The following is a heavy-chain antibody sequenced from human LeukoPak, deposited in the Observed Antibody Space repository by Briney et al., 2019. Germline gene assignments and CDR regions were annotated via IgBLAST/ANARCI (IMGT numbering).Heavy chain of an antibody. CDR1: CYSISSAYY. CDR3: ARAPPTVTIYFDY. Sequence: PSETLSLTCIVSCYSISSAYYWGWIRPPPGKGLEWIGSISHSGSTYYNPSLKSRVTISVDTSKNQFSLKLSSVTAADTAVYYCARAPPTVTIYFDYWGQGTLVTVSS. D-gene: IGHD4-17*01. J-gene: IGHJ4*02. CDR2: ISHSGST. V-gene: IGHV4-38-2*02.